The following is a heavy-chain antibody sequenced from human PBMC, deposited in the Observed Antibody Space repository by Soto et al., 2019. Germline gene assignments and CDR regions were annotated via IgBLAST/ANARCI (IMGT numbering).Heavy chain of an antibody. V-gene: IGHV1-46*01. CDR3: ARDQGAFYYGSDYYYGMDV. CDR1: GYTFTSYY. D-gene: IGHD3-10*01. Sequence: SVKVSCKASGYTFTSYYMHWVRQAPGQGLEWMGIINPSGGSTSYAQKFQGRVTMTRDTSTSTVYMELSSLRSEDTAVYYCARDQGAFYYGSDYYYGMDVWGQGTTVTVS. J-gene: IGHJ6*02. CDR2: INPSGGST.